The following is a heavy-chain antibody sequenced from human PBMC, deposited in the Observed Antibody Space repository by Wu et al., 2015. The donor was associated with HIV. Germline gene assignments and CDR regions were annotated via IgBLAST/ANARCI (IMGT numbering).Heavy chain of an antibody. V-gene: IGHV1-46*03. CDR1: GFTFNNKY. CDR2: LNPSANKI. J-gene: IGHJ3*02. CDR3: ATRIGGTMEAFNI. D-gene: IGHD2/OR15-2a*01. Sequence: QVQLVQSGAEVKKPGASVEVSCKASGFTFNNKYMHWVRQAPGQGLEWMGVLNPSANKISYAQTFQGRVTMTSDKSTTTVYMELDSLRSDDTAVYYCATRIGGTMEAFNIWGQGTLVTVSS.